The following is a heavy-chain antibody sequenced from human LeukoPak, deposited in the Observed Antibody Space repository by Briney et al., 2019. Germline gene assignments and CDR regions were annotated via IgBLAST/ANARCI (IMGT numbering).Heavy chain of an antibody. D-gene: IGHD6-19*01. CDR1: GGSISSGGYY. Sequence: PSETLSLTCTVSGGSISSGGYYWSWIRQHPGKGLEWIGYIYYSGSTYYNPSLRSRVTISVDTSKNQFSLKLSSVTAADTAVYYCASGLGGYSSGWEGTYFDYWGQGTLVTVSP. CDR2: IYYSGST. J-gene: IGHJ4*02. CDR3: ASGLGGYSSGWEGTYFDY. V-gene: IGHV4-31*03.